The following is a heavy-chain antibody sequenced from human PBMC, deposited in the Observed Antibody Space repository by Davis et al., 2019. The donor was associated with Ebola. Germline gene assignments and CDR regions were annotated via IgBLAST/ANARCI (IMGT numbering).Heavy chain of an antibody. D-gene: IGHD6-19*01. CDR2: INPSGGST. J-gene: IGHJ6*02. CDR3: ARRDGSSGWYNYYGMDV. Sequence: ASVKVSCKASGHTFTSYYMHWVRQAPGQGLEWMGIINPSGGSTSYAQKFQGRVTMTRDTSTSTVYMELSSLRSEDTAVYYCARRDGSSGWYNYYGMDVWGQGTTVTVSS. CDR1: GHTFTSYY. V-gene: IGHV1-46*01.